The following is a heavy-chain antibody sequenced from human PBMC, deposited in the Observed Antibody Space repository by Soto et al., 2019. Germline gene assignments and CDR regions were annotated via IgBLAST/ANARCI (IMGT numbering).Heavy chain of an antibody. J-gene: IGHJ3*02. D-gene: IGHD2-2*01. V-gene: IGHV4-59*08. Sequence: ASETLSLTCSVSGRSISSYYWGWVRQLPGKGLEWIGYTYYIGTPNNNRTLKSGFTISVDTSKNQLTLKLSAVTAADTPWYNCGRYLQGYYRSTSCYGPYTAFAIWRQGTMVTVS. CDR1: GRSISSYY. CDR3: GRYLQGYYRSTSCYGPYTAFAI. CDR2: TYYIGTP.